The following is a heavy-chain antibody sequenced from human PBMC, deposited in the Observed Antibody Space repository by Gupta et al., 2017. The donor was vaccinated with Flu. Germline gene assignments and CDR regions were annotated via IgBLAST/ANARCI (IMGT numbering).Heavy chain of an antibody. Sequence: GGSISSISDYWGWISQPPGKGLEWIGSIYYSGSTYYNLSLTSRVTISVDTSKNHFSLNLTAVTVTDTAVYYCARHADGMDVWGQGTTVIVSS. CDR1: GGSISSISDY. V-gene: IGHV4-39*01. J-gene: IGHJ6*02. CDR3: ARHADGMDV. CDR2: IYYSGST.